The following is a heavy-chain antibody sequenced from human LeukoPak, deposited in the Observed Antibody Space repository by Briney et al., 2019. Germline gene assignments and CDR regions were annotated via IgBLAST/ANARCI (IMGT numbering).Heavy chain of an antibody. D-gene: IGHD1-7*01. J-gene: IGHJ4*02. CDR2: ISAGSTST. CDR3: ARDLTGTTGHFDY. Sequence: GGSLRLSCAASGFTFSDYLMSWIRQAPGKGLEWVSYISAGSTSTKYADYVKGRFTISRDNAKNSLSPQMNSLRAEDTAVYYCARDLTGTTGHFDYWGQGTLVTVSS. CDR1: GFTFSDYL. V-gene: IGHV3-11*05.